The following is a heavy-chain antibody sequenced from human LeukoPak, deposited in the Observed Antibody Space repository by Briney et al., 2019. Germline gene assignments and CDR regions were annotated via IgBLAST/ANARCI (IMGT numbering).Heavy chain of an antibody. Sequence: GGSLRLSCAASGFTVSSNYMSWVRQAPGKGLEWVANIKQDGTEKYYVDSVKGRFTISRDNAKNSLYLQMNSLRAEDTAVYYCARSIAARPGAFDIWGQGTMVTVSS. CDR3: ARSIAARPGAFDI. J-gene: IGHJ3*02. CDR1: GFTVSSNY. D-gene: IGHD6-6*01. CDR2: IKQDGTEK. V-gene: IGHV3-7*01.